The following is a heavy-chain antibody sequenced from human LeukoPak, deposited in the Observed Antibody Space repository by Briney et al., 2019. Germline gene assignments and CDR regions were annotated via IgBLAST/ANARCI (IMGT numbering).Heavy chain of an antibody. Sequence: GESLQISCKSSGYSYTSYWISWVRQMPGKGLEWMGRIDPSDSYTSYSPSFEGHVTISADKSISTAYLQWSSLKASDTAIYYCARYPPGYCSGGTCYAGDPWGQGTLVTVSS. J-gene: IGHJ5*02. CDR1: GYSYTSYW. CDR3: ARYPPGYCSGGTCYAGDP. CDR2: IDPSDSYT. D-gene: IGHD2-15*01. V-gene: IGHV5-10-1*01.